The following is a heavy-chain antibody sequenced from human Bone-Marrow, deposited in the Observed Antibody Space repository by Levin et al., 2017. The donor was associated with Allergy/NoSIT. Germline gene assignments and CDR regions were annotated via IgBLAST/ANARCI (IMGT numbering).Heavy chain of an antibody. Sequence: PTGGSLRLSCAASGFTFSNFPMHWLRQAPGKGLEWVSVISYDGTNKYFADSVKGRFTISRDNSKSTLYLQMNTLRVEDTATYYCARDGRWLQGYFDYWGQGTLVTVSS. CDR1: GFTFSNFP. D-gene: IGHD5-24*01. V-gene: IGHV3-30-3*01. CDR3: ARDGRWLQGYFDY. J-gene: IGHJ4*02. CDR2: ISYDGTNK.